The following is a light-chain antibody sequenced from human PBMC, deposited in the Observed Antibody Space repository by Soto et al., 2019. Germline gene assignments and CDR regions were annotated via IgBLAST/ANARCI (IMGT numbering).Light chain of an antibody. Sequence: EVVMTQSPATLSVSPGERATLSCRASQSVNANLAWYQQKPGQAPRLLIHGASTRATGIPARFSGSGFGTEFMLTVSRLWSEDVAVYYCQQYNTWLWTFGQGTKVEI. V-gene: IGKV3-15*01. CDR3: QQYNTWLWT. CDR2: GAS. J-gene: IGKJ1*01. CDR1: QSVNAN.